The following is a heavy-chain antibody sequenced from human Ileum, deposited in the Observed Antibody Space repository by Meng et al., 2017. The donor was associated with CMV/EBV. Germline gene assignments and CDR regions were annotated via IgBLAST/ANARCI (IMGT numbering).Heavy chain of an antibody. J-gene: IGHJ3*02. D-gene: IGHD6-6*01. Sequence: GGLLRLSCAASGFTFSDYYMSWIRQAPGKGLEWVSYISSSGSTIYYADSVKGRFTISGDNAKNSMYLQMDSLRSGDTAVYYCAREIVIAGRLGAFDIWGQGTLVTVSS. V-gene: IGHV3-11*01. CDR2: ISSSGSTI. CDR1: GFTFSDYY. CDR3: AREIVIAGRLGAFDI.